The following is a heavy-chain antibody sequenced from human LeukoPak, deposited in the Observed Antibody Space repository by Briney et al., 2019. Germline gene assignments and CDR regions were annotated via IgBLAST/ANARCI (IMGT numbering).Heavy chain of an antibody. J-gene: IGHJ4*02. CDR2: ISSSGSTI. V-gene: IGHV3-11*04. CDR3: ARVVVAATFDY. CDR1: GFTFSKFW. D-gene: IGHD2-15*01. Sequence: PGGSLRLSCAASGFTFSKFWMSWVRQAPGKGLEWVSYISSSGSTIHYADSVKGRFTISRDNAKNSLYLQMNSLRAEDTAVYYCARVVVAATFDYWGQGTLVTVSS.